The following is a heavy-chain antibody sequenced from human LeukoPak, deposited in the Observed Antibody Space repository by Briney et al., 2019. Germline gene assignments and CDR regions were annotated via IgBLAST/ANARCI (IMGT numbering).Heavy chain of an antibody. D-gene: IGHD3-3*01. V-gene: IGHV4-38-2*01. CDR2: IYHSGST. CDR3: ARHTWSCYPAWFDP. CDR1: GYSISSGYY. J-gene: IGHJ5*02. Sequence: SETLSLTCAVSGYSISSGYYWGWIRQPPGKGLEWIGSIYHSGSTYYNPSLKSRVTISVDTSKNQFSLKLSSVTAADTALYYCARHTWSCYPAWFDPRGQGTLVTVSS.